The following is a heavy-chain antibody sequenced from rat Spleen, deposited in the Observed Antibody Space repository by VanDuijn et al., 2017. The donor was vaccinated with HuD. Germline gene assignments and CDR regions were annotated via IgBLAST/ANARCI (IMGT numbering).Heavy chain of an antibody. CDR2: ISHDGSNT. CDR3: ARHSNWGFDY. Sequence: EVQLVESDGGLVQPGRSLKLSCAASGFTFSDYYMAWVRQAPTKGLEWVATISHDGSNTYYRDSVKGRFPISRDNGRSTLYLQMDSLRSEETATYYCARHSNWGFDYWGQGVMVTVSS. J-gene: IGHJ2*01. D-gene: IGHD5-1*01. V-gene: IGHV5-29*01. CDR1: GFTFSDYY.